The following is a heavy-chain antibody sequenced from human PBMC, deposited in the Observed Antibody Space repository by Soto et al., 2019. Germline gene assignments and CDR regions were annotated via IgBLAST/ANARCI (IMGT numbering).Heavy chain of an antibody. J-gene: IGHJ6*02. CDR2: ISHDGSEK. CDR3: ARAAAYFYHYYYAMDV. Sequence: PGRFLRFSCAAAGIAFSSYAMYWVRQAPGKGLEWVAVISHDGSEKYYGDSVKGRLTISRDNPKNTGYLQMNSLRPEDTAVYYCARAAAYFYHYYYAMDVWGQGTAVTVSS. V-gene: IGHV3-30-3*01. D-gene: IGHD6-13*01. CDR1: GIAFSSYA.